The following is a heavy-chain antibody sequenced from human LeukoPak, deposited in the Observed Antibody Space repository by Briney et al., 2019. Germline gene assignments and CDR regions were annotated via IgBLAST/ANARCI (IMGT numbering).Heavy chain of an antibody. J-gene: IGHJ4*02. V-gene: IGHV3-33*01. CDR1: GFTFSSYG. D-gene: IGHD6-19*01. CDR2: IWYDGSNK. CDR3: ARGAVAAPFMFDY. Sequence: GGSLRLSCAASGFTFSSYGMHWVRQAPGKGLEWVAVIWYDGSNKYYADSVKGRFTISRDNSKNTLYLQVNSLRAEDTAVYYCARGAVAAPFMFDYWGQGTLVTVSS.